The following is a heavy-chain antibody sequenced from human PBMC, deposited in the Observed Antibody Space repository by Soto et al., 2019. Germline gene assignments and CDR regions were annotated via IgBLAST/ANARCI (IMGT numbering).Heavy chain of an antibody. J-gene: IGHJ5*02. CDR1: GGSISSYY. D-gene: IGHD2-15*01. CDR2: IYYSGST. V-gene: IGHV4-59*01. Sequence: SETLSLTCTVSGGSISSYYWSWIRQPPGKGLEWIGYIYYSGSTNYNPSLKSRVTISVDTSKNQFSLKLSSVTAADTAVYYCARGYCSGGSCPSWLDPWAQGTLVTVSS. CDR3: ARGYCSGGSCPSWLDP.